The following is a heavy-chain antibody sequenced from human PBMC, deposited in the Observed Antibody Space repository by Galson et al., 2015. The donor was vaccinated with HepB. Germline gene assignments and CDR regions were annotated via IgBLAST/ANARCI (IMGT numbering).Heavy chain of an antibody. V-gene: IGHV3-23*01. D-gene: IGHD6-13*01. CDR3: AKASGPAAGYLDD. CDR2: ISASGRVT. Sequence: SLRLSCAASGITFSSYAMSWVRQAPGKGLEWVSGISASGRVTYYAESLKGRVTISRNKYRNTLYLQMNSLTVEDTAVYYCAKASGPAAGYLDDWGRGTLVTVSS. J-gene: IGHJ4*02. CDR1: GITFSSYA.